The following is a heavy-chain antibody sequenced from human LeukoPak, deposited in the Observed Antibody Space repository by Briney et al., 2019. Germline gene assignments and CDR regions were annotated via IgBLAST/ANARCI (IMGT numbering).Heavy chain of an antibody. Sequence: PSETLSLTCTVSGGSISSSSYYWGWIRQPPGKGLEWIGSIYYSGSTYYNPSLKSRVTISVDTSKNQFSLKLSSVTAADTAVYYCAREIAAAATRDFDYWGQGTLVTVSS. CDR2: IYYSGST. V-gene: IGHV4-39*01. CDR1: GGSISSSSYY. J-gene: IGHJ4*02. CDR3: AREIAAAATRDFDY. D-gene: IGHD6-13*01.